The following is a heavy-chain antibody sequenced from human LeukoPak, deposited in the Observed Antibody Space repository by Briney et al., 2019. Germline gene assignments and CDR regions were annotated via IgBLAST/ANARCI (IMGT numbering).Heavy chain of an antibody. CDR3: ARDRHCSGGSCYDGEYYFDY. Sequence: GASVKVSCKASGYTFTGYGISWVRQAPGQGLEWMGWISAYNGNTNYAQKLQGRVTMTTDTSTSTAYMELRSLRSDDTAVYYCARDRHCSGGSCYDGEYYFDYWGQGTLVTVSS. CDR1: GYTFTGYG. CDR2: ISAYNGNT. D-gene: IGHD2-15*01. J-gene: IGHJ4*02. V-gene: IGHV1-18*04.